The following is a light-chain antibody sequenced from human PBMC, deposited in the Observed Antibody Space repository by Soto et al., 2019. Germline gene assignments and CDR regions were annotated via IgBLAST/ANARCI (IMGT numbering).Light chain of an antibody. Sequence: QSALAQPASVSGSPGQSITISCTGTSSDVGAYNSVSWYQQHPGQAPQLMIYEVSNRPSGVSNRFSGSKSGNTASLTISGLQAEDETYYYCSSYTSTGAWVFGGGTKLTVL. CDR3: SSYTSTGAWV. CDR1: SSDVGAYNS. CDR2: EVS. V-gene: IGLV2-14*01. J-gene: IGLJ3*02.